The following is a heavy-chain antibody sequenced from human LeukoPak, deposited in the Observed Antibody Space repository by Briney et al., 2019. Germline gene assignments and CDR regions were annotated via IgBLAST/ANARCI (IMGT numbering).Heavy chain of an antibody. CDR3: AKDIGEAAAGTGLVIDY. D-gene: IGHD6-13*01. CDR1: GFTFSSYA. CDR2: ISGSGGST. J-gene: IGHJ4*02. V-gene: IGHV3-23*01. Sequence: GGSLRLSCAASGFTFSSYAMSWVRQAPGKGLEWVSAISGSGGSTYYADSVQGRFTISRDNSKNTLYLQMNSLRAEDTAVYYCAKDIGEAAAGTGLVIDYWGQGTLVTVSS.